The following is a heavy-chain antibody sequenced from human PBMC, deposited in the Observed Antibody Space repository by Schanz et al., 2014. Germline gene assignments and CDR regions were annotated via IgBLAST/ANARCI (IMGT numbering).Heavy chain of an antibody. V-gene: IGHV3-30-3*01. CDR1: GFTLSSYA. J-gene: IGHJ6*02. Sequence: QVQLVESGGGVVQPGRSLRLSCAAYGFTLSSYAMHWVRQAPGKGLEWVAVISYDGSNKYYADSVKGRFTISRDNSKNTLYLQMNSLSADDTAVFYCAKGMGYCSGCTCYDYYYYGLDVWGQGTTVTVSS. CDR3: AKGMGYCSGCTCYDYYYYGLDV. D-gene: IGHD2-15*01. CDR2: ISYDGSNK.